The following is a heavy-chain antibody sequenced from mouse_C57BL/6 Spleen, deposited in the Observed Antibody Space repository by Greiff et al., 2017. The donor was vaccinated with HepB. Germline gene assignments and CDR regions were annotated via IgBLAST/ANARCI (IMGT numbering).Heavy chain of an antibody. CDR1: GFTFSSYT. D-gene: IGHD1-1*01. Sequence: EVQVVESGGGLVKPGGSLTLSCAASGFTFSSYTMSWVRQTPEKRLEWVATISGGGGNNYYPDSVKGRVTISRDNSKNTLYLQMSSLRSEDTALYYCARPNDYGRSYHYAMDYWGQGTSVTFSS. CDR2: ISGGGGNN. V-gene: IGHV5-9*01. CDR3: ARPNDYGRSYHYAMDY. J-gene: IGHJ4*01.